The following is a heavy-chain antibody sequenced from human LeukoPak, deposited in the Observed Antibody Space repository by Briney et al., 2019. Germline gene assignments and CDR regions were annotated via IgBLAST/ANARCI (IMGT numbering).Heavy chain of an antibody. J-gene: IGHJ3*02. D-gene: IGHD3-22*01. V-gene: IGHV3-53*01. CDR1: GFTVSSNY. Sequence: GGSLRLSCAASGFTVSSNYMSWVRQAPGKGLEWVSVIYSGGSTYYADSVKGRFTISRDNSKNTLYLQMNSLRAEDTAVYYRARDLPYYYDSSGYGAFDIWGQGTMVTVSS. CDR3: ARDLPYYYDSSGYGAFDI. CDR2: IYSGGST.